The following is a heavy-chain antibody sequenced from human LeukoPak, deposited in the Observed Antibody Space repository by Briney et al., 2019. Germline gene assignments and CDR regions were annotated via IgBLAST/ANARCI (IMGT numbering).Heavy chain of an antibody. D-gene: IGHD3-10*01. V-gene: IGHV4-4*07. CDR2: IYTSGST. Sequence: SETLSLTCTVSGGSISSYYWSWIRQPAGKGLEWIGRIYTSGSTYYNPSLKSRVTISVDTSKNQFSLKLSSVTAADTAVYYCAREIYGSGSYFMAGRKNWFDPWGQGTLVTVSS. CDR1: GGSISSYY. CDR3: AREIYGSGSYFMAGRKNWFDP. J-gene: IGHJ5*02.